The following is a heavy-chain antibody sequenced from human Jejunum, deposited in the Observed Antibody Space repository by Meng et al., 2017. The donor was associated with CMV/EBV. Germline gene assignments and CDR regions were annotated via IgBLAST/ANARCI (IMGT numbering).Heavy chain of an antibody. J-gene: IGHJ6*02. Sequence: AASGFTFSSYDMHWVRQTTGKGLEWVSTIGVAGDTYYIGSVKGRFTISRETAKNSLYLQMNSLRAGDTAVYYCSRVHPYYFGMDVWGQGTTVTVSS. CDR1: GFTFSSYD. CDR3: SRVHPYYFGMDV. V-gene: IGHV3-13*01. CDR2: IGVAGDT.